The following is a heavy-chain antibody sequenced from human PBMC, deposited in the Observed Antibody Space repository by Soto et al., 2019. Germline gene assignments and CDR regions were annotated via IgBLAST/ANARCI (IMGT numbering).Heavy chain of an antibody. CDR1: GFTLSSYA. J-gene: IGHJ4*02. V-gene: IGHV3-23*01. D-gene: IGHD6-6*01. Sequence: GGSLRLSCAASGFTLSSYAMSWVRQAPGKGLEWVSAISGSGGSTYYADSVKGRFTISGDNSKNTLYLQMNSLRAEDTAVYYCAKDGDISSSPSYFDYWGQGTLVTVSS. CDR3: AKDGDISSSPSYFDY. CDR2: ISGSGGST.